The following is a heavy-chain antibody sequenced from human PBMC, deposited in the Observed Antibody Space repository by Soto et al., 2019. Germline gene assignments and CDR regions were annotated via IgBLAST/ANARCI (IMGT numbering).Heavy chain of an antibody. J-gene: IGHJ6*02. CDR3: ARLGGVTGYAFGYYGMDV. D-gene: IGHD3-9*01. CDR2: IIPILGIA. V-gene: IGHV1-69*02. Sequence: QVQLVQSGAEVKKPGSSVKVSCKASGGTFSSYTISWVRQAPGQGLEWMGRIIPILGIANYAQKFQGRVTITADXXTXTXXMELRSLRSEDAAVYYCARLGGVTGYAFGYYGMDVWGQGTTVTVSS. CDR1: GGTFSSYT.